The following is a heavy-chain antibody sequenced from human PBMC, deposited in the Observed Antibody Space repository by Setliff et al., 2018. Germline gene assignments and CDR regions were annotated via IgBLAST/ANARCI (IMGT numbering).Heavy chain of an antibody. V-gene: IGHV3-15*07. Sequence: PGGSLRLSCAVSGFTFSYAWMHWVRQAPGKGLEWVGRIKSKTDGGSIDYAAPVKGRFTISRDDSKNTLYLQMNSLKTEDTAVYYCTTDLGSGAFDIWGQGTKVTVSS. D-gene: IGHD3-10*01. J-gene: IGHJ3*02. CDR2: IKSKTDGGSI. CDR3: TTDLGSGAFDI. CDR1: GFTFSYAW.